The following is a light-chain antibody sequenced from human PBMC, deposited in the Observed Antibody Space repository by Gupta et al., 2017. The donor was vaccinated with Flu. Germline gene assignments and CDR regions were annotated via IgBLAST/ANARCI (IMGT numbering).Light chain of an antibody. CDR2: EVS. V-gene: IGKV2D-29*01. Sequence: DIVMTQVPLSLSVTPGQSASISCKSSQSLVHTDRNTHLYWYLQRPGQPPQLLIYEVSRRFSGVPDRFSGSGSGTDFTLEISRLEADDVGIYYCMQSIQLPLTFGGGTKVEIK. CDR3: MQSIQLPLT. CDR1: QSLVHTDRNTH. J-gene: IGKJ4*01.